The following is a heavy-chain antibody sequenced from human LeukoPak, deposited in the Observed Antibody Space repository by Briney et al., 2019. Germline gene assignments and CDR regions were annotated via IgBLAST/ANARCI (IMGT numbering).Heavy chain of an antibody. CDR1: GYTFTGYY. CDR3: ARDERFCNGDNHYPDLGY. J-gene: IGHJ4*02. V-gene: IGHV1-2*02. CDR2: INPNTGAT. Sequence: ASVKVSCKASGYTFTGYYMFWVRQAPGQGLEWMGCINPNTGATKYAQNFQGRVTLTRDTSIRTTFMELGSLRSDDTAFYYCARDERFCNGDNHYPDLGYWGQGTLVTVSS. D-gene: IGHD2-15*01.